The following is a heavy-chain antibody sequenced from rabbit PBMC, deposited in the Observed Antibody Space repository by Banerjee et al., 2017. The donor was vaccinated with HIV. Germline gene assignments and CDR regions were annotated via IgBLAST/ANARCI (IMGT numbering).Heavy chain of an antibody. CDR1: GFSFSSSYW. Sequence: QEQLEESGGDLVKPEGSLTLTCTASGFSFSSSYWICWVRQAPGKGLEWIACTYARVGAATYYASWAKGRFTISKTSSTTVTLQMTSLTAADTATYFCARDEYFALWGQGTLVTVS. J-gene: IGHJ4*01. CDR2: TYARVGAAT. V-gene: IGHV1S45*01. D-gene: IGHD1-1*01. CDR3: ARDEYFAL.